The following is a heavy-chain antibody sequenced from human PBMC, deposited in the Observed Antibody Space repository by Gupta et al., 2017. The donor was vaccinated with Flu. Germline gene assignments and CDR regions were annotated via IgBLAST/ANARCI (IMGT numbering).Heavy chain of an antibody. J-gene: IGHJ4*02. Sequence: VRQAPGKGLEWVAVISYDGSNKYYADSVKGRFTISRDNSKNTLYLQMNSLRAEDTAVYYCARDDPSSGPGDYWGQGTLVTVSS. CDR3: ARDDPSSGPGDY. V-gene: IGHV3-30-3*01. D-gene: IGHD3-22*01. CDR2: ISYDGSNK.